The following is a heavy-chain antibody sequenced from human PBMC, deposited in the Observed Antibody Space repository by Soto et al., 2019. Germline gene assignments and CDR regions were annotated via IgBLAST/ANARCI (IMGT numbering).Heavy chain of an antibody. CDR3: ARVVSPDYYADY. J-gene: IGHJ4*02. CDR2: ISSSSSYI. V-gene: IGHV3-21*01. D-gene: IGHD3-10*01. CDR1: GFTFSSYS. Sequence: EVQLVESGGGLVKPGGSLRLSCAASGFTFSSYSMNWVRQAPGKRLEWVSSISSSSSYIYYADSVKGRFTISRDNAKNSLYLQMNSLRAEDTAVYYCARVVSPDYYADYWGQGTLVTVSS.